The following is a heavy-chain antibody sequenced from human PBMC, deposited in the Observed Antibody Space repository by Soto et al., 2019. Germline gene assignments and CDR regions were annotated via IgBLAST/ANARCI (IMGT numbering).Heavy chain of an antibody. D-gene: IGHD3-10*01. CDR1: GFTFSGYW. CDR2: ISSSGSTI. J-gene: IGHJ4*02. Sequence: GGSLRLSCAASGFTFSGYWMSWVRQAPGKGLEWVSYISSSGSTIYYADSVRGRFTISRDNSQNTVFLQMDNLRSEDTAVYYCAKDNSNHYGEFHHWGQGALVTVSS. V-gene: IGHV3-48*01. CDR3: AKDNSNHYGEFHH.